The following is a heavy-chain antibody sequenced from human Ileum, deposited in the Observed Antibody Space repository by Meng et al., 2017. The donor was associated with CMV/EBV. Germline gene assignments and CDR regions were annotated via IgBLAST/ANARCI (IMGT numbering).Heavy chain of an antibody. CDR1: TFSSYA. CDR2: IIPIFGTA. J-gene: IGHJ5*02. D-gene: IGHD3-3*01. Sequence: TFSSYAISWVRQAPGQGLEWIGGIIPIFGTANYAQKFQGRATITTDESTSTAYMELSSLRSEDTAVYYCARGTGNVDFWSGLGPFDPWGQGTLVTVSS. V-gene: IGHV1-69*05. CDR3: ARGTGNVDFWSGLGPFDP.